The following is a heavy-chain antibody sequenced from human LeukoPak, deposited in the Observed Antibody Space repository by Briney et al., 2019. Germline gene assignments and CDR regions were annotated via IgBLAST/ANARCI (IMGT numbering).Heavy chain of an antibody. V-gene: IGHV3-48*03. J-gene: IGHJ3*02. Sequence: PGGSLRLSCAASRFTFSSYEMNWVRQAPGKGVEWVSYISSSGSTIYYADSVKGRFTISRDNAKNSLFLQMNSLRAEDTAVYYCARVRYFDQVPDAFDIWGQGTMVTVSS. D-gene: IGHD3-9*01. CDR1: RFTFSSYE. CDR3: ARVRYFDQVPDAFDI. CDR2: ISSSGSTI.